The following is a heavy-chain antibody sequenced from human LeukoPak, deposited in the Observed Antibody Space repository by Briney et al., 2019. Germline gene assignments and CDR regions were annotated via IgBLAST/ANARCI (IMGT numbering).Heavy chain of an antibody. CDR2: ISPNNADT. D-gene: IGHD3-10*01. Sequence: GASVKVSCNASGYMFANYGISWVRQAPGQGLEWMGWISPNNADTKTAHTMKGRVTMAADTSTSTAYMELRSLRSDDTAVYYCARDYYGSESLPAYWGQGTLVTVSS. CDR3: ARDYYGSESLPAY. J-gene: IGHJ4*02. V-gene: IGHV1-18*01. CDR1: GYMFANYG.